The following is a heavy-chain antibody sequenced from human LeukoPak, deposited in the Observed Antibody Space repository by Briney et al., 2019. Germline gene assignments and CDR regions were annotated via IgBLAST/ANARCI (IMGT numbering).Heavy chain of an antibody. Sequence: SQTLLLTCAISGDSVSTNSATWAWLRQSPSRGLEWLGRTYYRSKWNNDYAVSMKSRITINPDTSKNQFSLQLNSVTPEDTAVYYCARLVGASWFDSWGQGTLVTVSS. V-gene: IGHV6-1*01. J-gene: IGHJ5*01. CDR2: TYYRSKWNN. D-gene: IGHD1-26*01. CDR3: ARLVGASWFDS. CDR1: GDSVSTNSAT.